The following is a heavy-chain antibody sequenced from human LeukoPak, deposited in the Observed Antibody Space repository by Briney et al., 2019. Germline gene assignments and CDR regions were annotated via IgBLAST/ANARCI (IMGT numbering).Heavy chain of an antibody. CDR1: GFTFSSYS. Sequence: GGSLRLSCAASGFTFSSYSMNWVRQAPGKGLEWVSYISSSSSYIYYADSVKGRFTISRDNAKNSLYLQMNSLRAEDTAVYYCARGRGDDFWSGYYRPTSGRHYYGMDVWGQGTTVTVSS. CDR3: ARGRGDDFWSGYYRPTSGRHYYGMDV. J-gene: IGHJ6*02. D-gene: IGHD3-3*01. CDR2: ISSSSSYI. V-gene: IGHV3-21*05.